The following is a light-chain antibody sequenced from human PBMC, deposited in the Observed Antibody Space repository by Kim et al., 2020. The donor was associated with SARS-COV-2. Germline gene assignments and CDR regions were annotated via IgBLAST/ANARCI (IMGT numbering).Light chain of an antibody. CDR2: SAS. CDR1: QSVSSNF. J-gene: IGKJ1*01. CDR3: QQYATSPET. Sequence: ENVLTQSPDTLSLSPGERATLSCRASQSVSSNFLAWYLHKTGQAPRLLLYSASSRASGIPDRFSGSGSGTDFTLTISTLEPDDFAVYYCQQYATSPETFGQGTKVDIK. V-gene: IGKV3-20*01.